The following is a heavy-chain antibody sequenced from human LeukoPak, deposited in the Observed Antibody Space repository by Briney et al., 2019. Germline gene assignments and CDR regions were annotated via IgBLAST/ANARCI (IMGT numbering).Heavy chain of an antibody. V-gene: IGHV3-30*04. Sequence: GGSLRLSCAASGFTFSSYAMHWVRQAPGKGLEWVAVISYDGSNKYYAGSVKGRFTISRDNSKNTLYLQMNSLRAEDTAVYYCARGYCSGGSCYPQTLFDYWGQGTLVTVSS. CDR2: ISYDGSNK. D-gene: IGHD2-15*01. CDR1: GFTFSSYA. CDR3: ARGYCSGGSCYPQTLFDY. J-gene: IGHJ4*02.